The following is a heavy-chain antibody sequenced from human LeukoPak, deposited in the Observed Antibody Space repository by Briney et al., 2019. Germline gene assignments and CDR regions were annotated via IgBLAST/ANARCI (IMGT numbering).Heavy chain of an antibody. CDR1: GGTFSSYA. CDR2: IIPIFGTA. Sequence: SVKVSCKASGGTFSSYAISWVRQAPGQGLEWMGGIIPIFGTANYAQKFQGRDTITTDESTSTAYMELSSLRSEDTAVYYCARGLRYYYDSSGYEYYYYMDVWGKGTTVTVSS. D-gene: IGHD3-22*01. CDR3: ARGLRYYYDSSGYEYYYYMDV. V-gene: IGHV1-69*05. J-gene: IGHJ6*03.